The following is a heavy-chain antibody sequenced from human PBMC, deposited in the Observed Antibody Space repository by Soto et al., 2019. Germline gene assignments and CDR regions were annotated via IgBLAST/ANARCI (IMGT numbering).Heavy chain of an antibody. V-gene: IGHV4-34*01. Sequence: QVQLQQWGAGLLKPSETLSLTCAVYGGSFSGYYWSWIRQPPGKGLEWIGEINHSGSTNYNPSLKRRVTISVDTSKNQFSLKLSSVTAADTAVYYCASLHLGEVSYPYYFDYWGQGTLVTVSS. D-gene: IGHD3-16*02. J-gene: IGHJ4*02. CDR2: INHSGST. CDR1: GGSFSGYY. CDR3: ASLHLGEVSYPYYFDY.